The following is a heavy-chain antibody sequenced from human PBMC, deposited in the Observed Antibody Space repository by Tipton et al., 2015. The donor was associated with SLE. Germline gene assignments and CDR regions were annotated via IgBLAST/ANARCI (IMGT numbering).Heavy chain of an antibody. CDR3: ASQNGEGYCSGGSCPGD. V-gene: IGHV4-61*02. CDR1: GGSISSGGYY. CDR2: IYTTGST. D-gene: IGHD2-15*01. Sequence: TLSLTCTVSGGSISSGGYYWSWIRQPAGKGLEWIGRIYTTGSTNYNPSLKSRVAMSVDTSKNQFSLKLSSVTAADTAIYYCASQNGEGYCSGGSCPGDWGQGTLVTVSS. J-gene: IGHJ4*02.